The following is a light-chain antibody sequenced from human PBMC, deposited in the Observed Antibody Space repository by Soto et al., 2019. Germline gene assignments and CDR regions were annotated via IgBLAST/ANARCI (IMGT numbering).Light chain of an antibody. Sequence: QSVLTQPASVSGSSGQSITISCTGTSSDVGGYKFVSWYQQHPGKAPKLMTSDVSNRPSGVSNRFSGSKSDNTASLTISGLQAEDEADYYCCSYTSSNIYVFGTGTKVTVL. CDR2: DVS. J-gene: IGLJ1*01. CDR3: CSYTSSNIYV. V-gene: IGLV2-14*01. CDR1: SSDVGGYKF.